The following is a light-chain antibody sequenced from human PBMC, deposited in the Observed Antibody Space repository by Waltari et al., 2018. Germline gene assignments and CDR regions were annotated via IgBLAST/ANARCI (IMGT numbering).Light chain of an antibody. CDR2: RNN. CDR1: RSNIGSNY. Sequence: QSVLTQPPSASGTPGQRVTISCSGSRSNIGSNYVYWYQQLPGTAPKLLIYRNNQRPSGVPDRFSGSKSGTSASLAISGLRSEDEADCYCAAWDDSLSGRVFGGGTKVTVL. J-gene: IGLJ3*02. V-gene: IGLV1-47*01. CDR3: AAWDDSLSGRV.